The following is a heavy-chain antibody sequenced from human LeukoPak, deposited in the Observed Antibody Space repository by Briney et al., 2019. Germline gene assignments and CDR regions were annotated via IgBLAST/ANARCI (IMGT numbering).Heavy chain of an antibody. J-gene: IGHJ4*02. V-gene: IGHV4-39*07. D-gene: IGHD6-13*01. Sequence: SETLSLTCTVSGGSISSSSYYWGWIRQPPGKGLEWIGSIYYSGSTYYNPSLKSRVTISVDTSKNQFSLRLSSVTAADTAMYYCARVTGYVMEDYFDYWGQGTLVTVSS. CDR3: ARVTGYVMEDYFDY. CDR2: IYYSGST. CDR1: GGSISSSSYY.